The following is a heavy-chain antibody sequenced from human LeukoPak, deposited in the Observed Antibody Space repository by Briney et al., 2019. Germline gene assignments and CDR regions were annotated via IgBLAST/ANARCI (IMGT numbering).Heavy chain of an antibody. D-gene: IGHD5-18*01. CDR2: IYYSGST. V-gene: IGHV4-39*01. J-gene: IGHJ5*02. Sequence: SETLSLTCTVSGGSISSSSYYWGWIRQPPGKGLEWIGSIYYSGSTYYNPSLKSRVTISVDTSKNQFSLKLSSVTAAGTAVYYCARHVVDTAMVFYDNWFDPWGQGTLVTVSS. CDR3: ARHVVDTAMVFYDNWFDP. CDR1: GGSISSSSYY.